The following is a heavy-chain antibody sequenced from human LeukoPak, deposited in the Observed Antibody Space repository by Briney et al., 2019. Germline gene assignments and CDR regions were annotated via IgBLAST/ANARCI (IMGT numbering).Heavy chain of an antibody. D-gene: IGHD5-12*01. J-gene: IGHJ4*02. CDR1: GVTFSSYS. Sequence: RGSLRLSCAASGVTFSSYSMNWVRQAPGKGLEWVSYISSSSSTIYYADSVKGRFTISRDNAKSSLYLQMNSLRAEDTAVYYCARKGGYGMVATRNWGQGTLVTVSS. CDR3: ARKGGYGMVATRN. CDR2: ISSSSSTI. V-gene: IGHV3-48*04.